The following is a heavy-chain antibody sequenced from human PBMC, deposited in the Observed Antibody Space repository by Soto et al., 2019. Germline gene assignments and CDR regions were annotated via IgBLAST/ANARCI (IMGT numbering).Heavy chain of an antibody. Sequence: ASVKVSCKASGYTFTSYYMHWVRQAPGQGLERMGIINPSGGSTSYAQKFQGRVTMTRDKSTSTIYMELSSLRSEDKAVYYCGRDEVYYGSASYTNYYPYGTDFWGQGTTVTVSS. CDR3: GRDEVYYGSASYTNYYPYGTDF. J-gene: IGHJ6*02. V-gene: IGHV1-46*01. D-gene: IGHD3-10*01. CDR1: GYTFTSYY. CDR2: INPSGGST.